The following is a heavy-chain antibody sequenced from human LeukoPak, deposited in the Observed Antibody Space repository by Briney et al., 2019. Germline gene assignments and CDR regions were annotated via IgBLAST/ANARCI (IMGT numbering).Heavy chain of an antibody. D-gene: IGHD2-21*02. J-gene: IGHJ5*02. CDR2: IKSQTDGGTT. V-gene: IGHV3-15*01. CDR1: RFTTTNTW. Sequence: GGSLRLSSVEARFTTTNTWRRSVRQAPGKGLEWVGRIKSQTDGGTTDYAAPVKGRITISRHDSTNTLHLQMNSLKTEDTAVYYCTTSLAGSVTAVYPLDSCGQGTLVTVS. CDR3: TTSLAGSVTAVYPLDS.